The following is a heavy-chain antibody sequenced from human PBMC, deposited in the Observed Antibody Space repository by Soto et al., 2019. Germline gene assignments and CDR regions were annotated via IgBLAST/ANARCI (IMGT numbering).Heavy chain of an antibody. CDR3: AKMTRGYYRNCFDS. D-gene: IGHD3-22*01. V-gene: IGHV3-23*01. CDR1: GFIFSSFA. J-gene: IGHJ4*02. CDR2: IVGGDGGRSFTK. Sequence: EVHLLESGGGLVQPGGSLRLSCAASGFIFSSFAMTWVRQAPGKGLEWVSAIVGGDGGRSFTKYYADSVKGRFTISKDTSKDTLHLHMNSLRSEDTATYYCAKMTRGYYRNCFDSWGQGTLVSVSS.